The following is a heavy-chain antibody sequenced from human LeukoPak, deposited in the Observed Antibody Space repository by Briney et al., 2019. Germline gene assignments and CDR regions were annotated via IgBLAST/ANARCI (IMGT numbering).Heavy chain of an antibody. CDR2: IYSGGST. V-gene: IGHV3-53*01. CDR1: GFTVSSNY. CDR3: ASQRSYYYGMDV. Sequence: GGSLRLSCAASGFTVSSNYMGWVRQAPGKGLEWVSVIYSGGSTYYADSVKGRFTISRDNSKNTLYLQMNSLRAEDTAVYYCASQRSYYYGMDVWGKGTTVTVSS. J-gene: IGHJ6*04.